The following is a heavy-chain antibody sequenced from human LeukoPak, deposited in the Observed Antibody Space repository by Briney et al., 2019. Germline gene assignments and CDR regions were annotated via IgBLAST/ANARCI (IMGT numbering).Heavy chain of an antibody. D-gene: IGHD5-24*01. CDR3: ARGRRWLLED. CDR2: INPSGGST. V-gene: IGHV1-46*01. Sequence: ASVKVSCKASGGTFSSYAISWVRQAPGQGLEWMGIINPSGGSTSYAQKFQGRVTMTRDTSTSTVYMELSSLRSEDTAVYYCARGRRWLLEDWGQGTLVTVSS. CDR1: GGTFSSYA. J-gene: IGHJ4*02.